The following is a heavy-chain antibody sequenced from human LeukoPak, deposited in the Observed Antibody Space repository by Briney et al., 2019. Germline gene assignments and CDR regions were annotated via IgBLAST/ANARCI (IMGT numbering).Heavy chain of an antibody. CDR2: FYYSGST. D-gene: IGHD3-22*01. CDR3: ARVSSTWYHDTSAYRDVRVFDY. J-gene: IGHJ4*02. Sequence: SGTLSLTCAVSGGSIATYYWSWIRQPAGNGLEWLGYFYYSGSTVYSPSLKGGGIISLDTSKKQFSLNLSSVTAADTAVYYCARVSSTWYHDTSAYRDVRVFDYWGQGILVTVSS. V-gene: IGHV4-59*01. CDR1: GGSIATYY.